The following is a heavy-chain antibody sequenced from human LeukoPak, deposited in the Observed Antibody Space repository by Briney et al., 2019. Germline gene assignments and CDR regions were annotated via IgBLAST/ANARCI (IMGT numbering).Heavy chain of an antibody. CDR3: ARDHSSGWVRGDY. CDR1: GYTFTSYG. CDR2: MNPNSGNT. D-gene: IGHD6-19*01. V-gene: IGHV1-8*02. J-gene: IGHJ4*02. Sequence: ASVKVSCKASGYTFTSYGISWVRQAPGQGLEWMGWMNPNSGNTGYAQKFQGRVTMTRNTSISTAYMELSSLRSEDTAVYYCARDHSSGWVRGDYWGQGTLVTVSS.